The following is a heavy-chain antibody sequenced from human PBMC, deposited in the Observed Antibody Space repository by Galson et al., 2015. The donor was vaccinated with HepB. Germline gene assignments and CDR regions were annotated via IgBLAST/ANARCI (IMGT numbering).Heavy chain of an antibody. CDR1: GFTFTSSA. Sequence: SVKVSCKASGFTFTSSAVQWVRQARGQRLEWIGWIVVGSGNTNYAQKFQERVTITRDMSTSTVYMELSSLRSEDTAVYYCARDLIVGATADAFDIWGQGTMVTVSS. V-gene: IGHV1-58*01. CDR3: ARDLIVGATADAFDI. J-gene: IGHJ3*02. CDR2: IVVGSGNT. D-gene: IGHD1-26*01.